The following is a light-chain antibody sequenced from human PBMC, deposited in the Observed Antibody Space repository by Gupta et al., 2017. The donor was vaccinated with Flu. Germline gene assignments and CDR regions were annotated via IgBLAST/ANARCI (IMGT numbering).Light chain of an antibody. V-gene: IGKV1-5*03. J-gene: IGKJ1*01. CDR3: QQYSRYAWT. CDR1: ENIDTY. Sequence: IQMTQSPSTVSASEGDRVTITCRASENIDTYLAWYQQKPGTAPKLLIQKASTLESGVPSRFSGRGSGTEFTLTISSLHPDDFGTYFCQQYSRYAWTFGQATKVDIE. CDR2: KAS.